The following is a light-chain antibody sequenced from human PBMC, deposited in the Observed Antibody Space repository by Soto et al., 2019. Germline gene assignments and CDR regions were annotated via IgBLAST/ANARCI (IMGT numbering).Light chain of an antibody. CDR1: QTVISNS. CDR2: GAS. Sequence: EIVLTQSPGTLSLSPGEGGTLSCRASQTVISNSLAWYQQKPGQPPRLLIHGASTRAPGIPERFSGSRSGTDFTLTISRLEPEDFAVYYCQQYGSSPPITFGQGTRLEI. V-gene: IGKV3-20*01. CDR3: QQYGSSPPIT. J-gene: IGKJ5*01.